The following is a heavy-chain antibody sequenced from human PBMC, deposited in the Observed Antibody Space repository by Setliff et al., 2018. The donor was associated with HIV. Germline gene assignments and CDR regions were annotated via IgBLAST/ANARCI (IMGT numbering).Heavy chain of an antibody. Sequence: GESLKISCATSGFTFSNYGMNWVRQAPGKGLELVAVIWDDGINKRYVDSVKGRFTISRDNSKSTVYLQMDSLRAEDTAIYYCAKDYNFWSAHGAHPVDWGQGTLVTVSS. J-gene: IGHJ4*02. CDR2: IWDDGINK. V-gene: IGHV3-33*06. D-gene: IGHD3-3*01. CDR1: GFTFSNYG. CDR3: AKDYNFWSAHGAHPVD.